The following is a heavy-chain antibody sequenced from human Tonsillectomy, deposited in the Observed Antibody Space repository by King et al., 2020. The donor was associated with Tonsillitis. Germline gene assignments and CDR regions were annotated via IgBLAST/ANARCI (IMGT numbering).Heavy chain of an antibody. CDR3: AREVAFAGMGGHDY. CDR1: GDSVSSNSAA. Sequence: VQLQQSGPGLVKPSQTLSLTCAISGDSVSSNSAAWNWIRQSPSRGLEWLGRTYYRSKWYNEYAVSVKSRIIIDTDTSKNQLSLQLKSVTPEDTAVYYCAREVAFAGMGGHDYWGQGTLVTVSS. V-gene: IGHV6-1*01. CDR2: TYYRSKWYN. D-gene: IGHD6-13*01. J-gene: IGHJ4*02.